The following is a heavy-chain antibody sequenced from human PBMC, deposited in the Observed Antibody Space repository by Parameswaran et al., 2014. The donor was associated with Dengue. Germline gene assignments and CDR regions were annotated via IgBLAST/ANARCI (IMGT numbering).Heavy chain of an antibody. Sequence: WVRQAPGQGLEWMGWMNPNSGNTGYAQKFQGRVTMTRNTSISTAYMELSSLRSEDTAVYYCARIPIPSNYRPIDYWGQGTLVTVSS. D-gene: IGHD4-11*01. J-gene: IGHJ4*02. CDR3: ARIPIPSNYRPIDY. CDR2: MNPNSGNT. V-gene: IGHV1-8*01.